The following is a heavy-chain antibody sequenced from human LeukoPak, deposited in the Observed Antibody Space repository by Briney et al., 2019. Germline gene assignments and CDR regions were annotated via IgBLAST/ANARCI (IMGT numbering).Heavy chain of an antibody. J-gene: IGHJ4*02. Sequence: GESLKISCKGSGYSFTSYWIGWVRQMPGKGLEWMGIIYPGDSDTRYSPSFQGQVTISADKSISTAYLQWSSLKASDTAMYYCARLEAIVGATIGYFDYWGQGTLVTVSS. D-gene: IGHD1-26*01. CDR3: ARLEAIVGATIGYFDY. V-gene: IGHV5-51*01. CDR1: GYSFTSYW. CDR2: IYPGDSDT.